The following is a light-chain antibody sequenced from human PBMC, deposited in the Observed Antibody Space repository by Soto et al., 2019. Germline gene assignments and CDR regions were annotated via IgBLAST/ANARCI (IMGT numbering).Light chain of an antibody. J-gene: IGKJ3*01. CDR3: QQLNSYPPFT. CDR2: AAS. Sequence: DIQLTQSPSFLSASVGDRVTITCRASQGISSYLAWYQQKPGKAPKLLIYAASTLQRGVPSRFSGSGSGSEFTLTITILQPEDFANYYCQQLNSYPPFTFGPGTKVDIK. CDR1: QGISSY. V-gene: IGKV1-9*01.